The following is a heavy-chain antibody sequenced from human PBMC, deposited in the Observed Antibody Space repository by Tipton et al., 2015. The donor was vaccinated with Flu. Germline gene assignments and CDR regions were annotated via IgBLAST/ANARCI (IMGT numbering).Heavy chain of an antibody. Sequence: TLSLTCTVSGASLRSSSYYWGWIRQPQGKGLEWIGSFYYDVGTYYNSSLNSRVTISTDASKNQFSLTLTSVTAADTAVYYCGAVTPGHWYFDLWGRGTLVTVSS. V-gene: IGHV4-39*07. CDR3: GAVTPGHWYFDL. CDR2: FYYDVGT. D-gene: IGHD4-17*01. CDR1: GASLRSSSYY. J-gene: IGHJ2*01.